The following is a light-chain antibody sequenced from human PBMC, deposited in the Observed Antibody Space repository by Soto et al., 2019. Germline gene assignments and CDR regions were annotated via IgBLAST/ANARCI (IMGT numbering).Light chain of an antibody. CDR1: SSDVGGYNY. CDR3: SSYAGSSNV. Sequence: QSALTQPPSASGSPGQSVAISCTGTSSDVGGYNYVSWYQQHPGKAPKLMIYEVNKRPSGVPDRSSGSKSGNTASLTVSGLQAEDEADYYCSSYAGSSNVFGTGTQLTVL. V-gene: IGLV2-8*01. J-gene: IGLJ1*01. CDR2: EVN.